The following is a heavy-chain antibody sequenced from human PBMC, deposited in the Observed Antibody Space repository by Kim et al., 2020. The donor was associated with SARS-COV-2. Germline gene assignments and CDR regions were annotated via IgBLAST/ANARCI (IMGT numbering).Heavy chain of an antibody. V-gene: IGHV3-30*18. CDR1: GFTFSSYG. CDR3: AKDEETYIADDAFDI. J-gene: IGHJ3*02. Sequence: GGSLRLSCAASGFTFSSYGMHWVRQAPGKGLEWVAVISYDGSNKYYADSVKGRFTISRDNSKNTLYLQMNSPRAEDTAVYYCAKDEETYIADDAFDIWGQGTMVTVSS. D-gene: IGHD6-13*01. CDR2: ISYDGSNK.